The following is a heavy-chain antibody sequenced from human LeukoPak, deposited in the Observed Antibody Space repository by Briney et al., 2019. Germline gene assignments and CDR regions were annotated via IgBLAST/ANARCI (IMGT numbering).Heavy chain of an antibody. Sequence: GASVKVSCKASGGTFSSYAISWVRQAPGQGLEWMGRIIPIFGIANYAQKFQGRVTITADKSTSTAYMELSSLRSEDTAVYYCARVGSSWSTALDYWGQGTLVTVSS. J-gene: IGHJ4*02. CDR2: IIPIFGIA. CDR3: ARVGSSWSTALDY. D-gene: IGHD6-13*01. CDR1: GGTFSSYA. V-gene: IGHV1-69*04.